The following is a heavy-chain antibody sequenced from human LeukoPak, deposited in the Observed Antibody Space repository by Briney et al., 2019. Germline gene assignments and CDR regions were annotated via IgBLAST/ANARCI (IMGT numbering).Heavy chain of an antibody. J-gene: IGHJ3*02. V-gene: IGHV1-24*01. D-gene: IGHD2-15*01. CDR2: FDPEDGET. Sequence: ASVKVSCKVSGYTLTELSMHWVRQAPGKGLEWMGGFDPEDGETIYAQKFQGRVTMTEDTSTDTAYMELSSLRSEDTAVYYCATVRLPPEVVVAALGRFDAFDIWGQGTMVTVSS. CDR1: GYTLTELS. CDR3: ATVRLPPEVVVAALGRFDAFDI.